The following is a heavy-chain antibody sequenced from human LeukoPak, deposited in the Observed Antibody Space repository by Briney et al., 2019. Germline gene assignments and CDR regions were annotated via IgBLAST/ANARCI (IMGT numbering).Heavy chain of an antibody. CDR2: ISAYNGNT. V-gene: IGHV1-18*01. J-gene: IGHJ4*02. CDR3: ARDWAYDSSGYYGY. Sequence: ASVKVSCKASGYTFTSYGISWARQAPGQGLEWMGWISAYNGNTNYAQKLQGRVTMTTDTSTSTAYMELRSLRSDDTAVYYCARDWAYDSSGYYGYWGQGTLVTVSS. CDR1: GYTFTSYG. D-gene: IGHD3-22*01.